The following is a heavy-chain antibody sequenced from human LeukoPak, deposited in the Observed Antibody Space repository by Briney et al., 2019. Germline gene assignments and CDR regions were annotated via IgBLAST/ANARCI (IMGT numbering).Heavy chain of an antibody. CDR2: IYDDGGT. J-gene: IGHJ5*02. CDR1: GFLVTSTH. V-gene: IGHV3-53*05. CDR3: ARDRAGRRSSWVEFDL. D-gene: IGHD3-10*01. Sequence: PGGSLRLSCTVSGFLVTSTHMDWVRQAPGKGPEWVGIIYDDGGTVHAESVKGRFTISRDNSKNPLYLQMNSLRPEDSAVYYCARDRAGRRSSWVEFDLWGQGMLVTVSS.